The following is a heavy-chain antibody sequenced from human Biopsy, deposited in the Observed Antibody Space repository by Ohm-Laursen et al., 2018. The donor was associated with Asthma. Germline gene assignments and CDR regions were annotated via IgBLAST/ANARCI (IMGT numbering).Heavy chain of an antibody. CDR1: GCSISSFY. D-gene: IGHD6-19*01. Sequence: SQTLSLTCSGYGCSISSFYWSWIRQSPEKGLEWMGYVYWTGGTNYNPSLKSRVTMSVDTSKNRMFLELTSVTAADTAIYYCVRAVRNEQWLAPYDYWGQGKPVTVSS. CDR2: VYWTGGT. CDR3: VRAVRNEQWLAPYDY. V-gene: IGHV4-59*01. J-gene: IGHJ4*02.